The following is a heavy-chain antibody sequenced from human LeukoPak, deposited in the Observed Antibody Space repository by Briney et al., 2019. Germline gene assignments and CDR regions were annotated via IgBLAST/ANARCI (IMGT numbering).Heavy chain of an antibody. V-gene: IGHV1-2*02. J-gene: IGHJ6*02. CDR2: INPNSGGT. Sequence: GASVKVSCKASGYTFTGYYMHWVRQAPGQGLEWMGWINPNSGGTNYAQKFQGRVTMTRDTSISTAYMELSRLRSDGTAVYYCARDLPTNYYDSSGRGYYYGMDVWGQGTTVTVSS. CDR3: ARDLPTNYYDSSGRGYYYGMDV. CDR1: GYTFTGYY. D-gene: IGHD3-22*01.